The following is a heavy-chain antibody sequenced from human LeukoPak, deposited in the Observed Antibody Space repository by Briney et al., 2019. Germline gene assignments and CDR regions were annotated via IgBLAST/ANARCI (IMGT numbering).Heavy chain of an antibody. V-gene: IGHV4-4*07. CDR2: IYTSGST. CDR3: ARGSRITMVRGVIQLTDNWFDP. CDR1: GGSISSYY. J-gene: IGHJ5*02. Sequence: PSETLSLTCTVSGGSISSYYWSWIRQPAGKGLEWIGRIYTSGSTNYNPSLKSRVTISVDTSKNQFSLKLSSVTAADTAVYYCARGSRITMVRGVIQLTDNWFDPWGQGTLVTVSS. D-gene: IGHD3-10*01.